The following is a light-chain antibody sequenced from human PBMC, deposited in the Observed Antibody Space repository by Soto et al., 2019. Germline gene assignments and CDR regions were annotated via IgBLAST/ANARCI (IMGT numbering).Light chain of an antibody. CDR2: GAS. CDR1: QSVGST. CDR3: QQYNNWPPV. V-gene: IGKV3-15*01. Sequence: EIVMTQSPATLSVSPGERATLSCRASQSVGSTLAWYQQKPGQAPRLLIYGASARATGIPARFSGSGSGTEFTLTISSLQPEDFAVYYCQQYNNWPPVFGGGTKVEIK. J-gene: IGKJ4*01.